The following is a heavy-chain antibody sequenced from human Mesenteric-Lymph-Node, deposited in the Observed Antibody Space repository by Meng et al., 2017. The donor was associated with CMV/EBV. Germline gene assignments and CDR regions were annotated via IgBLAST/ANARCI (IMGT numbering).Heavy chain of an antibody. CDR2: INHSGST. Sequence: SETLSLTCAVYGGSFSGYYWSWIRQPPGKGLEWIGEINHSGSTYYNPSLKSRVTISVDTSKNQFSLKLSSVTAADTAVYYCARDRRELHYYYYGMDVWGQGTTVTVSS. CDR1: GGSFSGYY. D-gene: IGHD1-7*01. V-gene: IGHV4-34*01. CDR3: ARDRRELHYYYYGMDV. J-gene: IGHJ6*02.